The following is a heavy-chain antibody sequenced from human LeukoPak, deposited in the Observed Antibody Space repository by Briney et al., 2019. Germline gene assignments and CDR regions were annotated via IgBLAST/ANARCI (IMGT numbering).Heavy chain of an antibody. CDR2: IYYNGST. Sequence: SETLSLTCTVSGGSISSYYWSWIRQPPGKGLEWIGYIYYNGSTNYNPSLKSRVTISVDTSKNQFSLKLSSVTAADTAVYYCARALLTGYFDYWGQGTLVTVSS. D-gene: IGHD3-9*01. CDR3: ARALLTGYFDY. CDR1: GGSISSYY. J-gene: IGHJ4*02. V-gene: IGHV4-59*01.